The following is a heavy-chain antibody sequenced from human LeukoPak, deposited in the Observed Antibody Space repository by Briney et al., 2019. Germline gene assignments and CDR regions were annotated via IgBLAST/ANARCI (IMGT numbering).Heavy chain of an antibody. CDR1: GFTFSSYG. Sequence: GGSLRLSCAASGFTFSSYGMHWVRQAPGKGLEWVAFIRYDGSYQYYADSVKGRFTISRDNSKNTLFLQMNSLSAEDTAVYYCAKVYCSSTSCHDYSYMDVWGKGTTVTVSS. J-gene: IGHJ6*03. V-gene: IGHV3-30*02. D-gene: IGHD2-2*01. CDR2: IRYDGSYQ. CDR3: AKVYCSSTSCHDYSYMDV.